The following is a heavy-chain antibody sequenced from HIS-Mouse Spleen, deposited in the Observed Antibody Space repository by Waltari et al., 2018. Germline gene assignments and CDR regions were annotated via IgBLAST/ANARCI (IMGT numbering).Heavy chain of an antibody. CDR2: IYYSGRT. CDR1: GGSISSSSYY. J-gene: IGHJ2*01. CDR3: AREIPYSSSWYDWYFDL. D-gene: IGHD6-13*01. V-gene: IGHV4-39*07. Sequence: QLQLQESGPGLVKPSETLSLTCTVSGGSISSSSYYWGWIRQPPGKGLEWIGGIYYSGRTHYNPALKSRVTISVDTSKNQFSLKLGSVTAADTAVYYCAREIPYSSSWYDWYFDLWGRGTLVTVSS.